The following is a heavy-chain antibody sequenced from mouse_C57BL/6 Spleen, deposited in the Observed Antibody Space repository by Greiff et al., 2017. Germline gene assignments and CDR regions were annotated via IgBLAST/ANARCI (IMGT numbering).Heavy chain of an antibody. CDR1: GYSFTGYF. CDR3: AKDDYDEKYGYAMDY. CDR2: INPYNGDT. Sequence: EVQLQQSGPELVKPGDSVKISCKASGYSFTGYFMNWVMQSHGKSLEWIGRINPYNGDTFYNQKFKGKATLTVDKSSSTAHMELRSLTSEDSAFYYCAKDDYDEKYGYAMDYWCQGTSVTVSS. J-gene: IGHJ4*01. D-gene: IGHD2-4*01. V-gene: IGHV1-20*01.